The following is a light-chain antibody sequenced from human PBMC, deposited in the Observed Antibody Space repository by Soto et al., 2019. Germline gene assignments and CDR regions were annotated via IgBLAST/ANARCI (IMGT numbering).Light chain of an antibody. CDR1: SGSIASNY. V-gene: IGLV6-57*01. CDR2: EDN. Sequence: NFMLTQPHSVSESPGKTVTISCTRSSGSIASNYVQWYQQRPGSSPTTVIYEDNQRPSGVPDRFSGSIDSSSNSASLTISGLKTEDEADYCGQSYESSNQGVFGGGTKLTVL. CDR3: QSYESSNQGV. J-gene: IGLJ3*02.